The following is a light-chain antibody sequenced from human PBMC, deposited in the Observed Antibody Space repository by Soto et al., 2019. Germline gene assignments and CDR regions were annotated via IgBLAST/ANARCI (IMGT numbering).Light chain of an antibody. CDR1: QSIGTW. CDR3: QQYDRFPIT. V-gene: IGKV1-5*03. J-gene: IGKJ5*01. Sequence: DIQMTQSHSTLSASIGDSVTITCRASQSIGTWLAWHQQKPGKAPNLLIYRASSLGSGVSSRFSGSGSGTEFTRTISSLQPGDFATYYCQQYDRFPITFGQGTRLEI. CDR2: RAS.